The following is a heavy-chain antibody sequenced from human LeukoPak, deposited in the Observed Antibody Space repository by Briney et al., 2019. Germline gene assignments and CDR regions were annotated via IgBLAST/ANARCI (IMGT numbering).Heavy chain of an antibody. Sequence: SETLSLICTVSGGSISSSSYYWGWIRQPPGKGLEWIGSIYYSGSTYYNPSLKSRVTISVDTSKNQFSLKLSSVTAADTAVYYCAGQVMITFGGVIVVPGDDYWGQGTLVTVSS. CDR3: AGQVMITFGGVIVVPGDDY. J-gene: IGHJ4*02. CDR1: GGSISSSSYY. CDR2: IYYSGST. V-gene: IGHV4-39*01. D-gene: IGHD3-16*02.